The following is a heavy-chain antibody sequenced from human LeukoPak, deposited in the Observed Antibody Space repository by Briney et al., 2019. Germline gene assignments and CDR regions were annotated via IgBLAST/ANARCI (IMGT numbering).Heavy chain of an antibody. D-gene: IGHD6-13*01. Sequence: ASVKVSCKASGYTFTSYGISWVRQAPGQGLEWMGWISAYNGNTNYAQKLQGRVTMTTDTSTSTAYMELRSLRSDDTAVSYCTRVGLGAAGGNWFDPWGQGTLVTVSS. J-gene: IGHJ5*02. CDR3: TRVGLGAAGGNWFDP. CDR2: ISAYNGNT. CDR1: GYTFTSYG. V-gene: IGHV1-18*01.